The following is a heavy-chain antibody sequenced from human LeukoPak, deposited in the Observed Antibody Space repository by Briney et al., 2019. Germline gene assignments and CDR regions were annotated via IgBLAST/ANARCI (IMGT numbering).Heavy chain of an antibody. D-gene: IGHD4-23*01. CDR3: ARGLGYRGYGGNFDL. CDR1: GGSISSGDYY. Sequence: PSETLSLTCTVSGGSISSGDYYWSWIRQPPGKGLEWIGYIYYSGSTKYNPSLNSRLTLSVDTSKNQFSLNLTSVTAADTAVYYCARGLGYRGYGGNFDLRGQGTLVTVSS. J-gene: IGHJ4*02. CDR2: IYYSGST. V-gene: IGHV4-61*08.